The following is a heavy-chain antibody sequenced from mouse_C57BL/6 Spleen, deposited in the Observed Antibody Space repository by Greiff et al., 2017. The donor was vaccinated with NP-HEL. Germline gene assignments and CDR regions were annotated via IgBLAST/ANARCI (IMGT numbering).Heavy chain of an antibody. Sequence: VKLVESGPGLVAPSQRLSITCTVSGFSLTSYAISWVRQPPGKGLEWLGVIWTGGGTNYNSALKSRLSISKDNSKSQVFLKMNSLQTDDTARYYCARESGNYVGGWYFDVWGTGTTVTVSS. J-gene: IGHJ1*03. V-gene: IGHV2-9-1*01. CDR2: IWTGGGT. D-gene: IGHD2-1*01. CDR1: GFSLTSYA. CDR3: ARESGNYVGGWYFDV.